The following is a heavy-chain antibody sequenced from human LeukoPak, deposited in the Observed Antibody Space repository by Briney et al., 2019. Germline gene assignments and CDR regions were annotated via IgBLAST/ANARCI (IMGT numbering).Heavy chain of an antibody. CDR1: GGSFSGYY. J-gene: IGHJ4*02. V-gene: IGHV4-34*01. CDR3: ARGPGILLWFGEPTTTIDY. Sequence: PSETLSLTCAVYGGSFSGYYWSWIRQPPGKGLEWIGEINHSGSTNYNPSLKSRVTISVDTSKNQFSLKLSSVTAADTAVYYCARGPGILLWFGEPTTTIDYWGQGTLVTVS. D-gene: IGHD3-10*01. CDR2: INHSGST.